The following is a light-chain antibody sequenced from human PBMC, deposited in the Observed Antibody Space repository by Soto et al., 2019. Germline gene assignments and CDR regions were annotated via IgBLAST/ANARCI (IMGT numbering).Light chain of an antibody. CDR1: QSISSY. CDR3: QQVESYPST. Sequence: IQMTQSPSSLSASIGDRVTITCRASQSISSYLNWYQQRPGKAPKLLIYAASTLQSGVPSRFSGSGSGTDFTLTISSLQPEDFATYFCQQVESYPSTFGGGTKVDI. J-gene: IGKJ4*01. CDR2: AAS. V-gene: IGKV1-39*01.